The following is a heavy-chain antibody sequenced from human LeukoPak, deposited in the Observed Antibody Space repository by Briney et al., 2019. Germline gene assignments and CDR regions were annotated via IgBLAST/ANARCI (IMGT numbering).Heavy chain of an antibody. CDR3: AKSDWFAP. V-gene: IGHV3-74*01. J-gene: IGHJ5*02. CDR1: GLRFSNYW. CDR2: IKNDGTTA. Sequence: GGSLRLFCATSGLRFSNYWMSWLRQAPGEGLVWASRIKNDGTTASNGEAVKGRIPISRAIASNTLYLQMNSLRVDDTAVYYCAKSDWFAPWGRGILVTVS.